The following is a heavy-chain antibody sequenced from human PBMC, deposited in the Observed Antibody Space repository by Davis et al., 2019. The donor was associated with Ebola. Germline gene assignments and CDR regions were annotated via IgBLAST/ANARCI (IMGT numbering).Heavy chain of an antibody. D-gene: IGHD3-10*01. Sequence: GESLKISCAASGFTVSSNYMSWVRQAPGKGLEWVSVIYSGGRTYYADSVKGRFTISRHNSKNTLYLQMNSLRAEDTAVYYCARRGWFRAKYGMDVWGQGTTVTVSS. CDR1: GFTVSSNY. J-gene: IGHJ6*02. V-gene: IGHV3-53*04. CDR3: ARRGWFRAKYGMDV. CDR2: IYSGGRT.